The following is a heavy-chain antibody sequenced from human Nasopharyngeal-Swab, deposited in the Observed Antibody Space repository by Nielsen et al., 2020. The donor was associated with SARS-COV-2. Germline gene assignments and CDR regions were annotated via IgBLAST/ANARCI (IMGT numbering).Heavy chain of an antibody. CDR1: GFDLNKFW. CDR3: ARPLSRDSTWTTEANWFDP. V-gene: IGHV3-74*01. J-gene: IGHJ5*02. CDR2: IRYDGTTT. Sequence: GESLKISCVVSGFDLNKFWMHWVRQTPGKELVWVSRIRYDGTTTYYADSVKGLFTISRDNSENTVYLQMNSLRAEDTALYHCARPLSRDSTWTTEANWFDPWGQGTLVTVSS. D-gene: IGHD6-13*01.